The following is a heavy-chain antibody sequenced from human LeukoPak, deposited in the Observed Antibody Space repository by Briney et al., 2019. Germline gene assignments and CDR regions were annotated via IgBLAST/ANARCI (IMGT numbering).Heavy chain of an antibody. D-gene: IGHD3-3*01. CDR3: AIDSAYDFWSGEGLYYFDY. V-gene: IGHV1-2*02. Sequence: VASVKVSCKASGYTFTGYYMHWVRQAPGQGLEWMGWINPNSGDTNYAQRFQGRVTMTRDTSINTAYMELSRLRSDDTAVYYCAIDSAYDFWSGEGLYYFDYWGQGTLVTVSS. J-gene: IGHJ4*02. CDR1: GYTFTGYY. CDR2: INPNSGDT.